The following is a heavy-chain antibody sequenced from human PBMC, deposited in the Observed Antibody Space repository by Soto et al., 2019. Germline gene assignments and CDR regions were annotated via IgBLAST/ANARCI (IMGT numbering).Heavy chain of an antibody. CDR1: GGTFSNYP. V-gene: IGHV1-69*12. D-gene: IGHD5-12*01. J-gene: IGHJ2*01. CDR3: ARGNHRWLQLWYFDL. Sequence: QVQRVQSGAEVKKPGSSVKVSCKASGGTFSNYPISWVRQAPGQGLEWMGGIIPIFGTTNYAQKFQGRVTITADESTRTAYMERSSLRSEDTAVFYCARGNHRWLQLWYFDLWGRGTLVTVSS. CDR2: IIPIFGTT.